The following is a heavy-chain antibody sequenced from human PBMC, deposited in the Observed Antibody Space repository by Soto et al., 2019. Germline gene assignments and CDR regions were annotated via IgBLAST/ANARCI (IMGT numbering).Heavy chain of an antibody. CDR2: ISASGGNI. J-gene: IGHJ2*01. CDR3: AKVAGGLGYFDL. Sequence: EVQLLESGGGLARPGGSLRLSCVASGFIFSDYAMTWIRQAPGKGLEWVATISASGGNIEYTDSLKGRFTISRDNSKKTVYLQINGLTADDTAVHDCAKVAGGLGYFDLWGRGTLVTVSS. CDR1: GFIFSDYA. D-gene: IGHD3-16*01. V-gene: IGHV3-23*01.